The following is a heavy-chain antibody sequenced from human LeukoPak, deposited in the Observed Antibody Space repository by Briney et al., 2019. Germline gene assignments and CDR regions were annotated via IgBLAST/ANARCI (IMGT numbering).Heavy chain of an antibody. J-gene: IGHJ3*02. D-gene: IGHD3-22*01. CDR2: IYYSGST. Sequence: SETLSLTCTVSGGSITSDYWSWIRQPPGTGQERMGYIYYSGSTNYNPSLKSRVTISVDTSKNQFSLRLSSVSAADTAVYYCASLKNYYDISGYLVTDAFDIWGQGTMVTVSS. CDR3: ASLKNYYDISGYLVTDAFDI. V-gene: IGHV4-59*01. CDR1: GGSITSDY.